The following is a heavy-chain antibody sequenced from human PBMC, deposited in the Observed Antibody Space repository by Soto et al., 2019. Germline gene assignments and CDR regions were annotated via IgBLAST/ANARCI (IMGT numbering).Heavy chain of an antibody. D-gene: IGHD6-6*01. CDR1: GFTFSGSA. CDR2: IRSKANSYAT. CDR3: TRRGSSSSP. J-gene: IGHJ5*02. V-gene: IGHV3-73*01. Sequence: GGSLRLSCAASGFTFSGSAMHWVRQASGKGLEWVGRIRSKANSYATAYAASVKGRFTISRDDSKNTAYLQMNSLETEDTAVYYCTRRGSSSSPWGQGTLVTVSS.